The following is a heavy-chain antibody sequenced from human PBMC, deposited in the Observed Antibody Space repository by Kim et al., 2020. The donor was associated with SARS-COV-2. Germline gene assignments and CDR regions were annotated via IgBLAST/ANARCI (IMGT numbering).Heavy chain of an antibody. J-gene: IGHJ5*02. Sequence: SETLSLTCTVSGGSINSGSYYWTWIREPPGKGPEWIGFIHKSGSAYYTSSLKSRVSISVDTSKNQFSLKVNSVTAADTAVFYCARSVTTVRSHWSDPWG. CDR1: GGSINSGSYY. V-gene: IGHV4-31*03. CDR2: IHKSGSA. CDR3: ARSVTTVRSHWSDP. D-gene: IGHD3-10*01.